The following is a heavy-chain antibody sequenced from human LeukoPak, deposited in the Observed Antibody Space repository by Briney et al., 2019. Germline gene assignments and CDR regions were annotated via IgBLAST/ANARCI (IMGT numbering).Heavy chain of an antibody. D-gene: IGHD3/OR15-3a*01. CDR1: GHSMISDYY. V-gene: IGHV4-38-2*01. CDR2: IYHSGST. J-gene: IGHJ5*02. Sequence: SETLSLTCGVSGHSMISDYYWGWLRQPPGKGLEWIGSIYHSGSTHYNPSLKSRVTISVDTSKNQFSLKLSSVTASDTAIYYCARNVCADFSSRHHKWFDPWGQGTLVTVSS. CDR3: ARNVCADFSSRHHKWFDP.